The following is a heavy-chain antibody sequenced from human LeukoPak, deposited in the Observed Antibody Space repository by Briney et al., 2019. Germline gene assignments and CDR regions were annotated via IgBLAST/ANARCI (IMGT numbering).Heavy chain of an antibody. CDR3: ARGPGAISKEAFDI. D-gene: IGHD3-3*01. CDR1: GGSISSYY. CDR2: VYTSGST. V-gene: IGHV4-4*07. J-gene: IGHJ3*02. Sequence: PSETLSLTCTVSGGSISSYYWSWIRQPAVKGLEWIGRVYTSGSTNYNPSLKSRLTMSVDTSKNQFSLKLSSVTAADTAVYYCARGPGAISKEAFDIWGQGTMVTVYS.